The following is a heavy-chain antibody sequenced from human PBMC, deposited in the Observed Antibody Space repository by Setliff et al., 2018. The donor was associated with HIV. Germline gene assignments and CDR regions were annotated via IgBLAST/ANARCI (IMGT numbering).Heavy chain of an antibody. V-gene: IGHV4-39*07. CDR2: IFHGGNT. CDR3: ATLAAAGESYDY. J-gene: IGHJ4*02. Sequence: SETLSLTCAVSGGSFTSRSYYWGWIRQPPGKGLEWIGEIFHGGNTNYSPSLESRVTLSVDKSKNQFSLRLSSVTAADTAVYYCATLAAAGESYDYWGQGSLVTVSS. D-gene: IGHD6-13*01. CDR1: GGSFTSRSYY.